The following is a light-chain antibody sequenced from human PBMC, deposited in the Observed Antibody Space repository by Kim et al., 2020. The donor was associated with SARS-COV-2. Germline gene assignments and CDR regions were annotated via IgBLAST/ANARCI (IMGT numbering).Light chain of an antibody. CDR3: SSYTSRSTLV. CDR1: SSDVGHHNF. Sequence: GQSITISCAGTSSDVGHHNFVSWYQHHPGKAPKLMIYDVSHRPSGISNRFSGSKSGNTASLTISGLQAEDEADYYCSSYTSRSTLVFGGGTQVTVL. CDR2: DVS. J-gene: IGLJ3*02. V-gene: IGLV2-14*03.